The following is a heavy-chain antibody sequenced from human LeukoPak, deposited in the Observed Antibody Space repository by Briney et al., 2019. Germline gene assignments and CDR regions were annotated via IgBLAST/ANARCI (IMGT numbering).Heavy chain of an antibody. J-gene: IGHJ3*02. D-gene: IGHD3-16*01. CDR1: GYTFTSYY. CDR2: INPSGGST. Sequence: ASVKVSCKASGYTFTSYYMHWVRQAPGQGLEWMGIINPSGGSTSYAQKFQGRVTMTRDMSTSTVYMELGSLRSEDTAVYYCARDLGGSGPNDAFDIWGQGTMVTVSS. V-gene: IGHV1-46*01. CDR3: ARDLGGSGPNDAFDI.